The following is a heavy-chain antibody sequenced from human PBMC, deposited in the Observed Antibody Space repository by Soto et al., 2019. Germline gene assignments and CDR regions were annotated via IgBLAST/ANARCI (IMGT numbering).Heavy chain of an antibody. CDR2: ISYDGSNK. V-gene: IGHV3-30-3*01. D-gene: IGHD3-22*01. Sequence: QVQLVESGGGVVQPGRSLRLSCAASGFTFSSYAMHWVRQAPGKGLEWVAVISYDGSNKYYADSVKGRFTISRDNSKNTLYLKMNSLRAEDTAVYYCARIKLAVGPDSRGYYWSVFDYWGQGTLVTVSS. CDR1: GFTFSSYA. J-gene: IGHJ4*02. CDR3: ARIKLAVGPDSRGYYWSVFDY.